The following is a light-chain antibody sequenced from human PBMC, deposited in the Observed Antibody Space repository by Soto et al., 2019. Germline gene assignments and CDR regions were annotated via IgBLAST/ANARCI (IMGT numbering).Light chain of an antibody. V-gene: IGKV1-39*01. CDR3: QQSYSTPTWT. Sequence: DIQMTQSLSSLSESVGDRVTITCRSSQSIVTYLNWYLQKPGKAPKLLIYATSNLQSGVPSRFSGSGSGTDFTPTISSLQPQDFATYFCQQSYSTPTWTFRQETKVDI. CDR1: QSIVTY. CDR2: ATS. J-gene: IGKJ1*01.